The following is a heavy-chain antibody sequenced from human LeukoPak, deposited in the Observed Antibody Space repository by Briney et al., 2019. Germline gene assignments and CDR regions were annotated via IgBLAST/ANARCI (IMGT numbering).Heavy chain of an antibody. CDR2: ISGDGAST. Sequence: TGGSLRLSCAASGFTFEDYVMHWVRQAPGKGLEWVSFISGDGASTYYADSVKGRFTISRDNSKNSLYLQVHSPRTEDTDLYYCAKDFYCSAGNCYSPFDHWGQGTLVTVSS. J-gene: IGHJ4*02. CDR1: GFTFEDYV. V-gene: IGHV3-43*02. D-gene: IGHD2-15*01. CDR3: AKDFYCSAGNCYSPFDH.